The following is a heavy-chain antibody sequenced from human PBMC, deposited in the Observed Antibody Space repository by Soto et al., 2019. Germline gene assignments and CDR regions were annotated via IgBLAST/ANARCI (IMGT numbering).Heavy chain of an antibody. D-gene: IGHD5-18*01. V-gene: IGHV4-59*01. Sequence: PSETLSLTCTVSGGSISSYYWSWIRQPPGKGLEWIGYIYYSGSTNYNPSLKSRVTISVDTSKNQFSLKLSSVTAADTAVYYCARGHVDTAMVGAFDIWGQGTMVTV. CDR2: IYYSGST. J-gene: IGHJ3*02. CDR3: ARGHVDTAMVGAFDI. CDR1: GGSISSYY.